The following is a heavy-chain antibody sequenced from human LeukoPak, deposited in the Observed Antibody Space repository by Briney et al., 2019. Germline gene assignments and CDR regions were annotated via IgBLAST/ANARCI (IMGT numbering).Heavy chain of an antibody. J-gene: IGHJ4*02. CDR1: GFTFSSYW. CDR2: IKQDGSEK. V-gene: IGHV3-7*01. D-gene: IGHD2-15*01. Sequence: GGSLRLSCAASGFTFSSYWMSWVRQAPGKGLEWVANIKQDGSEKYYVDSVKGRLTISRDNAKNSLYLQMNSLRAEDTAVYYCARDPPHCSGGSCSGYWGQGTLVTVSS. CDR3: ARDPPHCSGGSCSGY.